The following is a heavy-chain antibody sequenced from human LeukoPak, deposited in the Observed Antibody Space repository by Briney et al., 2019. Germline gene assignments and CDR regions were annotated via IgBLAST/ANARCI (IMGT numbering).Heavy chain of an antibody. Sequence: ASVKVSCKASGYTFTSYDINWVRQATGQGLEWMGWMNPNSGNTGYAQKFQGRVTMTRNTSISTAYMELSSLRSENTAVYYCARGPSSSWYGVHHYYYYMDVWGKGTTVTISS. CDR3: ARGPSSSWYGVHHYYYYMDV. CDR1: GYTFTSYD. J-gene: IGHJ6*03. V-gene: IGHV1-8*01. D-gene: IGHD6-13*01. CDR2: MNPNSGNT.